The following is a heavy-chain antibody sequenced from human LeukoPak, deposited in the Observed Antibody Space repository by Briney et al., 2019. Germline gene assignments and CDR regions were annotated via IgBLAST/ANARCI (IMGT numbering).Heavy chain of an antibody. CDR2: ISGSGGST. J-gene: IGHJ4*02. D-gene: IGHD6-19*01. Sequence: PGGSLRLSCAASELSFSSYAMNWVRQAPGKGLEWVSGISGSGGSTYYADSAKGRFTISRDNSKNTLYLQMNSLRAEDTALYYCAKGSAVAGLYYFDHWGQGTLVTVSS. CDR3: AKGSAVAGLYYFDH. V-gene: IGHV3-23*01. CDR1: ELSFSSYA.